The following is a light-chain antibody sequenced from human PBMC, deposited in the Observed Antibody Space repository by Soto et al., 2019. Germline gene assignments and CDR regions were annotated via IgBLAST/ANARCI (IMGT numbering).Light chain of an antibody. Sequence: QAVVTQEPSFSVSPGGTVTLTCGLSSGSVSTNYYPSWCQQTPGQAPRTLVYNTNTRSSAVPDRFSGSILGNKAALTITGAQAADEADYYCSSYTSSSTYVVFGGGTKLTVL. CDR3: SSYTSSSTYVV. J-gene: IGLJ2*01. V-gene: IGLV8-61*01. CDR2: NTN. CDR1: SGSVSTNYY.